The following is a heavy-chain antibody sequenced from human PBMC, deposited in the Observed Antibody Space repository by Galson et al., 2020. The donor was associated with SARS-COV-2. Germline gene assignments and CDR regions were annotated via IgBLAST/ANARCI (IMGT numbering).Heavy chain of an antibody. CDR3: ASYYCSGGSCYYYGMDV. CDR2: INHSGST. V-gene: IGHV4-34*01. J-gene: IGHJ6*02. Sequence: SETLSLTCAVYGGSFSGYYWSWIRQPPGKGLEWIGEINHSGSTNYNPSLKSRVTISVDMSKNQFSLKLSSVTAADTAVYYCASYYCSGGSCYYYGMDVWGQGTTVTVSS. D-gene: IGHD2-15*01. CDR1: GGSFSGYY.